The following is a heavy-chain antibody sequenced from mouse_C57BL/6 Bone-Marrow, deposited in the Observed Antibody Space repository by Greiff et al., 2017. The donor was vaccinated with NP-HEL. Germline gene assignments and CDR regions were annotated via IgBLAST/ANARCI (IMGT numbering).Heavy chain of an antibody. CDR2: IWSGGSS. V-gene: IGHV2-2*01. CDR1: GFSLTSYG. D-gene: IGHD4-1*01. Sequence: VQLQQSGPGLVQPSQSLSITCTVSGFSLTSYGVHWVRQSPGQGLEWLGVIWSGGSSAYNAAFISRLGISKDKSKSRCLIKKNSLQDDDTARYYGGRNGKSPAWFAYWGKGTLVTVSA. J-gene: IGHJ3*01. CDR3: GRNGKSPAWFAY.